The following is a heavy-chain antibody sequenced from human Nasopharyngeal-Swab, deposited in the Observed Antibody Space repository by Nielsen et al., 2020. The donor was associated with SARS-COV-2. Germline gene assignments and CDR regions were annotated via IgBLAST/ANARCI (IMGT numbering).Heavy chain of an antibody. D-gene: IGHD3-10*01. CDR2: ISGSGGST. CDR1: GFTFSSYA. V-gene: IGHV3-23*01. J-gene: IGHJ4*02. Sequence: GESLKISCAASGFTFSSYAMSWVRQAPGKGLEWVSAISGSGGSTYYADSVKGRFTISRDNSKNTLYLRMNSLRAEDTAVYYCAKTLAPRGYFDYWGQGTLVTVSS. CDR3: AKTLAPRGYFDY.